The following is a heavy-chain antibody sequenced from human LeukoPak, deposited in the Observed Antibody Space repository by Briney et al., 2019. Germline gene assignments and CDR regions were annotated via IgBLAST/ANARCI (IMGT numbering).Heavy chain of an antibody. CDR2: ISAYNGNT. CDR3: ARAWLRLNPYFDY. CDR1: GYTFTSYY. V-gene: IGHV1-2*02. Sequence: GASVKVSCKASGYTFTSYYMHWVRQAPGQGLEWMGWISAYNGNTNYAQKFQGRVTMTRDTSISTAYMELSRLRSDDTAVYYCARAWLRLNPYFDYWGQGTLVTVSS. D-gene: IGHD5-12*01. J-gene: IGHJ4*02.